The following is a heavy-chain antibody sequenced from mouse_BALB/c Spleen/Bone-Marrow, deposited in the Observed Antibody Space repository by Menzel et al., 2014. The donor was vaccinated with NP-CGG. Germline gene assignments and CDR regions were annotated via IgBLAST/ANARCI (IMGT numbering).Heavy chain of an antibody. J-gene: IGHJ2*01. Sequence: VQLQQSGAELVRPGSSVKISCKASGYPFSSYWMNWVKQRPGQGLEWIGQIYPGDGETNYNGKFKGNATLTADKSSSTAYMQLISLTSEDSAVYFCVRKYGDYWGQGTTLTVSS. CDR1: GYPFSSYW. CDR2: IYPGDGET. CDR3: VRKYGDY. D-gene: IGHD2-10*02. V-gene: IGHV1-80*01.